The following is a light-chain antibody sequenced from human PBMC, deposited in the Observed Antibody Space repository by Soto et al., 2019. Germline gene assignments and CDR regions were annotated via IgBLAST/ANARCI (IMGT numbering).Light chain of an antibody. CDR2: GNS. CDR1: SSNIGAGYD. J-gene: IGLJ1*01. V-gene: IGLV1-40*01. CDR3: QSYDSSLSGSYV. Sequence: QSVLTQPPSVSGAPGQRVPISCTGSSSNIGAGYDVHWYQQLPGPAPKLLIYGNSNRPSGVPDRFSGSKSGTSASLAITGLQAEDEADYYCQSYDSSLSGSYVFGTGTKLTVL.